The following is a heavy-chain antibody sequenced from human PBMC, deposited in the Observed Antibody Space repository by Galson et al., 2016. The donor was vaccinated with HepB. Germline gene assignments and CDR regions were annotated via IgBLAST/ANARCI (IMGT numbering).Heavy chain of an antibody. D-gene: IGHD4/OR15-4a*01. CDR1: GFSHRGYA. CDR3: ARGLSTSYYFYGLDV. J-gene: IGHJ6*02. Sequence: SLRLSCAASGFSHRGYALHWVRQSPAKGLEWVALISYDGRDDFYADSVKGRFRISRDNSKNTLSLQMNSLRPDDTALYYCARGLSTSYYFYGLDVWGQGTTGIVSS. CDR2: ISYDGRDD. V-gene: IGHV3-30*04.